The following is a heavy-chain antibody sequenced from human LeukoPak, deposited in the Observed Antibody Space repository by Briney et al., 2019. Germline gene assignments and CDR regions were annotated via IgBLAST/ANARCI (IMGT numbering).Heavy chain of an antibody. Sequence: GGSLRLSCAASGFTLSSNYMSWVRQAPGKGLEWVSVIYSGGSTYYADSVKGRFTVSRDNSKNTLYLQMNSLRAEDTAVYYCARAPRDGYNSDYFDYWGQGTLVTVSS. CDR1: GFTLSSNY. D-gene: IGHD5-24*01. CDR3: ARAPRDGYNSDYFDY. CDR2: IYSGGST. J-gene: IGHJ4*02. V-gene: IGHV3-66*02.